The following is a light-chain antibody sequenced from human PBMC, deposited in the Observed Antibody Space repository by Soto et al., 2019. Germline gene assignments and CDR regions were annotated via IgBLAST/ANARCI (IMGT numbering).Light chain of an antibody. CDR3: QQYNDNWT. Sequence: DIQMTQSPSTLSASVGDRVTITCRASQSNSSWLAWYQQKPGTAPKLLIYKASTLQSGVPSRLSGSGSGKKFTLTISSLQPDDSATYYCQQYNDNWTFGQGTKV. V-gene: IGKV1-5*03. CDR1: QSNSSW. CDR2: KAS. J-gene: IGKJ1*01.